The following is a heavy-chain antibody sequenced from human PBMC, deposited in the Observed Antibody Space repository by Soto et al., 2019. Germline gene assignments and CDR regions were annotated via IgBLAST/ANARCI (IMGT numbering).Heavy chain of an antibody. J-gene: IGHJ3*02. Sequence: PGGSLRLSCAASGFTFSNAWMSWVRQAPGKGLEWVGRIKSKTDGGTTDYAAPVKGRFTISRDDSKNTLYLQMNSLKTEDTAVYYCTTEGWELLPPPDAFDIWGQGTMVTVSS. V-gene: IGHV3-15*01. D-gene: IGHD1-26*01. CDR1: GFTFSNAW. CDR2: IKSKTDGGTT. CDR3: TTEGWELLPPPDAFDI.